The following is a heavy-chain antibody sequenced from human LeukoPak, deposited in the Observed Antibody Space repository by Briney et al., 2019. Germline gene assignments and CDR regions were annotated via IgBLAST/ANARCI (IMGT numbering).Heavy chain of an antibody. D-gene: IGHD3-22*01. J-gene: IGHJ1*01. V-gene: IGHV3-30*04. CDR1: GFTFSSYA. Sequence: GGSLRLSCAASGFTFSSYAMHWVRQAPGKGLEWVAVISYDGSNKYYADSVKGRFTISRDNSKNTLYLQMNSLRAEDTAVYYCARDSPYYYDSSGYTFQQWGQGTLVTVSS. CDR2: ISYDGSNK. CDR3: ARDSPYYYDSSGYTFQQ.